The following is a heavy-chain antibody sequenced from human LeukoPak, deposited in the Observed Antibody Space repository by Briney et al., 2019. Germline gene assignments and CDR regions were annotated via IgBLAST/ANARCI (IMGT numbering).Heavy chain of an antibody. CDR3: ARHPYSGSNYFDY. CDR2: IYYSGST. V-gene: IGHV4-59*08. D-gene: IGHD6-6*01. J-gene: IGHJ4*02. Sequence: ETLSLTCTGSGGSISKYYWSWIRQPPGKGLEWIGYIYYSGSTNYNPSLKSRVTISIDTSKNQFSLKLSSVTAADTAVYYCARHPYSGSNYFDYWGQGTLVTVSS. CDR1: GGSISKYY.